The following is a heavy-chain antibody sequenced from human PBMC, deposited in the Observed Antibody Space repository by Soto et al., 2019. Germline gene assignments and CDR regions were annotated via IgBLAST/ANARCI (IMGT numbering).Heavy chain of an antibody. CDR3: ARTPEGAFDI. V-gene: IGHV4-59*01. J-gene: IGHJ3*02. CDR2: IYYSGST. CDR1: GCSISSYY. Sequence: PSESLSLTCPVSGCSISSYYWSWIRQPPGKGLEWIGYIYYSGSTNYNPSLKSRVTISVDTSKNQFSLKLSSVTAADTAVYYCARTPEGAFDIWGQGTMVTVSS.